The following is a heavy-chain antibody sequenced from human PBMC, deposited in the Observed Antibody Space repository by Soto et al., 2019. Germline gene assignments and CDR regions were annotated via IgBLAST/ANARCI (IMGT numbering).Heavy chain of an antibody. V-gene: IGHV1-69*01. CDR2: IIPIFGTA. D-gene: IGHD5-12*01. CDR3: ATRRDGYNYYYYGMDV. J-gene: IGHJ6*02. Sequence: QVQLVQSGAEVKKPGSSVKVSCKASGGTFSSYAISWVRQAPGQGLEWMGGIIPIFGTANYAQKFQGRVTMTADESTSTAYMELSSLRSEDTAVYYCATRRDGYNYYYYGMDVWGQGTTVTVSS. CDR1: GGTFSSYA.